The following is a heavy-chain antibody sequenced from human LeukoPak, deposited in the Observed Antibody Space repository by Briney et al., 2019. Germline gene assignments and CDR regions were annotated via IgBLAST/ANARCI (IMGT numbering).Heavy chain of an antibody. V-gene: IGHV3-74*01. CDR3: ARVKGCSGGSCYPFDY. D-gene: IGHD2-15*01. Sequence: GGSLRLSCAASGFTFSSYWMHRVRQAPGKGLVWVSRINSDGSSTSYADSVKGRFTISRDNAKNTLYLQMNSLRAEDTAVYYCARVKGCSGGSCYPFDYWGQGTLVTVSS. CDR1: GFTFSSYW. CDR2: INSDGSST. J-gene: IGHJ4*02.